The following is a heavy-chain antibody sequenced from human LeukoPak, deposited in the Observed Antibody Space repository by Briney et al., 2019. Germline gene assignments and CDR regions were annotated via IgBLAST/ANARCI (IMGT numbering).Heavy chain of an antibody. V-gene: IGHV4-61*02. D-gene: IGHD6-13*01. J-gene: IGHJ3*02. Sequence: SETLSLTCTVSGGSISSGGYYWSWIRQPAGKGLEWIGRIYTSGSTNYNPSLKSRVTMSVDTSKNQFSLKLSSVTAADTAVYYCARDFYSSSLRSGAFDIWGQGTMVTVSS. CDR3: ARDFYSSSLRSGAFDI. CDR2: IYTSGST. CDR1: GGSISSGGYY.